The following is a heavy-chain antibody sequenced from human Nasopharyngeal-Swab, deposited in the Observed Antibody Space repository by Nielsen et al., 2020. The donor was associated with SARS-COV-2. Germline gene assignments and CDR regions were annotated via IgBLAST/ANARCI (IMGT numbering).Heavy chain of an antibody. CDR1: GYTFTSYY. V-gene: IGHV1-8*02. Sequence: ASVKVSCKASGYTFTSYYMHWVRQATGQGLEWMGWMNPNSGNTGYAQKFQGRVTMTRNTSISTAYMELSSLRSEDTAVYYCASSEAAMETYYYYGMDVWGQGTTVTVSS. D-gene: IGHD5-18*01. CDR2: MNPNSGNT. J-gene: IGHJ6*02. CDR3: ASSEAAMETYYYYGMDV.